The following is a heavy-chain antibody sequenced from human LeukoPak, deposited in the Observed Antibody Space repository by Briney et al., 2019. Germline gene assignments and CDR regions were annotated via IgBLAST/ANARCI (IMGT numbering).Heavy chain of an antibody. CDR3: ARDPYSGNYGAYYYYYMDV. D-gene: IGHD1-26*01. CDR2: ISSSSAYI. Sequence: GGSLRLSCAASGFTFSYYNMNWVRQSPGKGLEWVSSISSSSAYISYADSVKGRFTISGDNAKNSLYLQMNSLRPEDTAVYYCARDPYSGNYGAYYYYYMDVWGKGTTVTISS. J-gene: IGHJ6*03. CDR1: GFTFSYYN. V-gene: IGHV3-21*01.